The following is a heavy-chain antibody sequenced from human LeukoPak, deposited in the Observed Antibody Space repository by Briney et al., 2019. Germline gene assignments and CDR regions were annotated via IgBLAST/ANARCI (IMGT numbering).Heavy chain of an antibody. V-gene: IGHV4-59*11. D-gene: IGHD6-19*01. CDR2: IYYSGST. CDR1: GGSISSHY. J-gene: IGHJ5*02. Sequence: PSETLSLTCAVSGGSISSHYWSWIRQPPGKGLEWIGYIYYSGSTNYNPSLKSRVTISVDTSKNQFSLKLSSVTAADTAVYYCAREIIAVAGKGWFDPWGQGTLVTVSS. CDR3: AREIIAVAGKGWFDP.